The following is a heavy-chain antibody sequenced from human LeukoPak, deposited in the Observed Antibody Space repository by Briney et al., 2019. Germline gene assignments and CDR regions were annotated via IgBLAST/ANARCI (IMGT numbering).Heavy chain of an antibody. D-gene: IGHD3-3*01. CDR1: GFTFSSYS. CDR2: ISSSSSYI. V-gene: IGHV3-21*01. Sequence: GGFLRLSCAASGFTFSSYSMNWVCQAPGKGLEWVSSISSSSSYIYYADSVKGRFTISRDNAKNSLYLQMNSLRAEDTAVYYCASLRITIFGVVIRPFDYWGQGTLVTVSS. CDR3: ASLRITIFGVVIRPFDY. J-gene: IGHJ4*02.